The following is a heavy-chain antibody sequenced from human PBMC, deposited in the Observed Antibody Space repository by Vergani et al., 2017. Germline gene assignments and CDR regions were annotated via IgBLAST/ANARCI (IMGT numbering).Heavy chain of an antibody. Sequence: EVQLEESGGGLVLPGRSLRLSCVASGFTSAGYAMHWVRQAPGQGLEWVSGISWNSNSIGYADSVKGRVTISRDNAKNSLYLQMNSLRAEDTALYYCAKDLGASSGGGWFDPWGQGTLVTVSS. D-gene: IGHD6-6*01. V-gene: IGHV3-9*02. CDR2: ISWNSNSI. J-gene: IGHJ5*02. CDR3: AKDLGASSGGGWFDP. CDR1: GFTSAGYA.